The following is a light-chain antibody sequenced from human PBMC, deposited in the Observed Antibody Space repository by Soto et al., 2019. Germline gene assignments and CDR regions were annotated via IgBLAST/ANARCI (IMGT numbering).Light chain of an antibody. J-gene: IGKJ4*01. CDR3: QQRSIWPLT. CDR1: QDIGNL. CDR2: DAS. V-gene: IGKV3D-11*01. Sequence: SQSPSFVSAAVGDRVTLTCRASQDIGNLLVWYQQKPGQAPRLLIYDASSRAAGVPARFSGRGSGTDFTLTINSLEPEDFAVYHCQQRSIWPLTFGGGTRVE.